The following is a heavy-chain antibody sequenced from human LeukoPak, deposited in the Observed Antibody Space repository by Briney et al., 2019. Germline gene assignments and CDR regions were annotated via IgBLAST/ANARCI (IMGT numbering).Heavy chain of an antibody. CDR1: CYSISSGYY. J-gene: IGHJ4*02. CDR2: IYYSGST. CDR3: ARAPGFDYFDY. V-gene: IGHV4-38-2*01. Sequence: SETLSLPCAVSCYSISSGYYWGWIRQPPGKGLEWIGSIYYSGSTYYNPSLKSRLTISVDTSKNQFSLKLSAVTAADTAVYYCARAPGFDYFDYWGQGTLVTVSS.